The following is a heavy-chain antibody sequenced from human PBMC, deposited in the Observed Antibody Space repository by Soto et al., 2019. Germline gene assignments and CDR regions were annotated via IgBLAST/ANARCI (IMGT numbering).Heavy chain of an antibody. CDR3: AMGLAPGELDD. Sequence: PSETLSLTCTVSGGSMSPYYWSWIRQAPGVGLEWIAYVYYSGYTHYNPSLKSRVTISVDTSKNQFSLKLTSVTAADTAVYYCAMGLAPGELDDWGPGALGTVSS. D-gene: IGHD1-26*01. CDR1: GGSMSPYY. J-gene: IGHJ4*02. V-gene: IGHV4-59*03. CDR2: VYYSGYT.